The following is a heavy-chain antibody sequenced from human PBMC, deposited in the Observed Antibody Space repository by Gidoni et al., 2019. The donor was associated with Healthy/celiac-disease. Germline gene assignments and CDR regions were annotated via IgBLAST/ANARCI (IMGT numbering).Heavy chain of an antibody. CDR2: IYSGGST. D-gene: IGHD6-13*01. Sequence: EVQLVESGGALVQPGGSLRLSCAASGFTVSTNSISWVRQAPGKGLEWVSFIYSGGSTYYADSVKGRFTISRDNSKNTLYLQMNSLRAEDTAVYYCARDAPIDSSSCPRHPCWFDYWGQGTLVTVSS. J-gene: IGHJ4*02. V-gene: IGHV3-66*01. CDR3: ARDAPIDSSSCPRHPCWFDY. CDR1: GFTVSTNS.